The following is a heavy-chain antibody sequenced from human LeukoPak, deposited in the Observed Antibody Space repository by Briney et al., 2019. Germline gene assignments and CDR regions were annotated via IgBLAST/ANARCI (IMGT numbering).Heavy chain of an antibody. V-gene: IGHV3-23*01. Sequence: GGSLRLSCAASGFTFNNYAMNWVRQGPGEGLEWVSAISGTGGSAYYADSVKGRFTVSRDNSKNTLFLQMNSLRAEDTAVYHCARMMTDFDGSGHDIQRGAFDIWGQGAMVTVS. CDR2: ISGTGGSA. J-gene: IGHJ3*02. D-gene: IGHD3-22*01. CDR1: GFTFNNYA. CDR3: ARMMTDFDGSGHDIQRGAFDI.